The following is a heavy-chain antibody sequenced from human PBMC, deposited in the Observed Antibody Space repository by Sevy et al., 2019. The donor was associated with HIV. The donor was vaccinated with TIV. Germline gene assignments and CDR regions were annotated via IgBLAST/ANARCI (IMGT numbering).Heavy chain of an antibody. Sequence: ASVKVSCKASGYTFNNFGISWVRQAPGQGLEWMGWINPHNGNTKYAQKLQDRVTMTTETSTSKAYMELRSLGSDDTAVYYCAREGTLITMLLWGQGTLVTVSS. V-gene: IGHV1-18*01. D-gene: IGHD3-10*02. CDR2: INPHNGNT. CDR1: GYTFNNFG. J-gene: IGHJ4*02. CDR3: AREGTLITMLL.